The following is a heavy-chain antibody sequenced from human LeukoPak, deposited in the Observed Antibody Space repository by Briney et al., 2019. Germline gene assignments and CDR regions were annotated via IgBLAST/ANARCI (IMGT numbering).Heavy chain of an antibody. D-gene: IGHD2-21*01. V-gene: IGHV3-21*01. CDR3: ARTVVVITRFDY. CDR1: GFTFSSYS. J-gene: IGHJ4*02. CDR2: ISSSSSYI. Sequence: GGSLRLSCAASGFTFSSYSMNWVRQAPGKGLEWVSSISSSSSYIYYADSVKGRFTTSRDNAKNSLYLQMNSLRAEDTAVYYCARTVVVITRFDYWGQGTLVTVSS.